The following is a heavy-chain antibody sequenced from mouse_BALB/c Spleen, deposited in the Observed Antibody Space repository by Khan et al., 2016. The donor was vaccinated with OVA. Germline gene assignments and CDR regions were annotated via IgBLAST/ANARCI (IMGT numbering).Heavy chain of an antibody. CDR3: ARRGLRWDFDY. Sequence: QVQLQQSGAELAKPGASVKMSCKASGYTFINYWILWVKQRPGKGLEWIGYINPSTAYTEYNQNFKDKATLTADKSSRTAYMQLSSLTSEDSAVXDCARRGLRWDFDYWGQGTTLTVSS. CDR2: INPSTAYT. D-gene: IGHD1-1*01. V-gene: IGHV1-7*01. CDR1: GYTFINYW. J-gene: IGHJ2*01.